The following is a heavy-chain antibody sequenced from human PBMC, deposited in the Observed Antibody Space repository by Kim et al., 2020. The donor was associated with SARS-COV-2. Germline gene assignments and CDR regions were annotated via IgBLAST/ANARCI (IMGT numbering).Heavy chain of an antibody. CDR1: GFTFTNYW. CDR2: IDNDGTNT. J-gene: IGHJ4*02. Sequence: GGSLRLSCAASGFTFTNYWPHWVRQVPGKGLVWVAGIDNDGTNTFYADSVKGRFTISRDNVRNMVYLQMNSLRAEDTAVYYCTTAFEYWGQGALVTVSS. CDR3: TTAFEY. V-gene: IGHV3-74*01.